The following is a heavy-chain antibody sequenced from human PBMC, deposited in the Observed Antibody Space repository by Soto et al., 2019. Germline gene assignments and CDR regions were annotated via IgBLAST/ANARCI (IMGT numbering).Heavy chain of an antibody. J-gene: IGHJ4*02. CDR3: AHRSHGRIWFGEIAFDY. CDR2: IYWDDDK. Sequence: KESGPTLVNPTQTLTLTCTFSGFSLSTSGVGVGWIRQPPGKALEWLALIYWDDDKRYSPSLKSRLTITKDTSKNQVVLTMTNMDPVDTATYYCAHRSHGRIWFGEIAFDYWGQGTLVTVSS. D-gene: IGHD3-10*01. CDR1: GFSLSTSGVG. V-gene: IGHV2-5*02.